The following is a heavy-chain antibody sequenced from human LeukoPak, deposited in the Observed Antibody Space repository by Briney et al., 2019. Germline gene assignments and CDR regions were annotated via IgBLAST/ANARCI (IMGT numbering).Heavy chain of an antibody. J-gene: IGHJ4*02. V-gene: IGHV1-69*06. Sequence: SVKVSCKAYGGTFSSYAISWVRQVPGQGHEWIAGIIPIFGTANYSQKFQGSVTSTADKSPRTAYMELSSRSPEDTAVYYCGSSRIFRHYFDFWVQGTLV. CDR1: GGTFSSYA. CDR2: IIPIFGTA. CDR3: GSSRIFRHYFDF.